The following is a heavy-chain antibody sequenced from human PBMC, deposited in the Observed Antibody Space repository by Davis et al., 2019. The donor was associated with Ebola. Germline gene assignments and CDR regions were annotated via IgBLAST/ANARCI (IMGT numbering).Heavy chain of an antibody. CDR3: ARTSIVGTTTTASDI. V-gene: IGHV1-18*01. Sequence: AASVKVSCKASGYTFKNSAISWVRQAPGQGLEWMGWISAYNDNTAYAQILQGRVTMTTDTSTGTAYMELRSLRSDDTAVYFCARTSIVGTTTTASDIWGQGTMVTVSS. CDR2: ISAYNDNT. J-gene: IGHJ3*02. CDR1: GYTFKNSA. D-gene: IGHD1-26*01.